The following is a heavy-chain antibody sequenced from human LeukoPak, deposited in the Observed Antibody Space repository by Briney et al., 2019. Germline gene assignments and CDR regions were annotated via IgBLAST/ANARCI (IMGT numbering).Heavy chain of an antibody. D-gene: IGHD5-24*01. CDR2: ISSSSITI. J-gene: IGHJ4*02. V-gene: IGHV3-48*01. CDR1: GFTFSGYS. Sequence: GGSLRLSCAASGFTFSGYSMNWVRQAPGKGLEWVSYISSSSITIYYADSGKGRFTISRDNAKNSPYLQMDSLRAEDTAVYYCARIVEMATHTNLDYWGQGTLVTVSS. CDR3: ARIVEMATHTNLDY.